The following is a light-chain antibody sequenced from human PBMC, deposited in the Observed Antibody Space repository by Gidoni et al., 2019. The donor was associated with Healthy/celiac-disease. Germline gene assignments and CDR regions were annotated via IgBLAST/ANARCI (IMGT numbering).Light chain of an antibody. Sequence: DIQLPQSPSSLSSSVGGRVTITSRVSQGISSYLNWYRQKPGKVPKLLIYSASNCRSGGPSRFSGGGSGTDFTLTISSLQPEDVATYYGQRTYNAPQDTFGGGTKVEIK. CDR2: SAS. J-gene: IGKJ4*01. CDR3: QRTYNAPQDT. CDR1: QGISSY. V-gene: IGKV1-27*01.